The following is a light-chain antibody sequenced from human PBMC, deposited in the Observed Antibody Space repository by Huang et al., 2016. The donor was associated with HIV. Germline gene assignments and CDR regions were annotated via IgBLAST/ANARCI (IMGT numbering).Light chain of an antibody. Sequence: DIVMTQSPDSLAVSPGERATINCKSSQSLLYSLSKKNYLAWFQQKPGRPPKLLIYWATTRESVVPDRFSGRGSGTDFTLTINNLQAEDVAVYFCLQYYSVPQTFGHGTKVEIK. V-gene: IGKV4-1*01. CDR1: QSLLYSLSKKNY. CDR3: LQYYSVPQT. J-gene: IGKJ1*01. CDR2: WAT.